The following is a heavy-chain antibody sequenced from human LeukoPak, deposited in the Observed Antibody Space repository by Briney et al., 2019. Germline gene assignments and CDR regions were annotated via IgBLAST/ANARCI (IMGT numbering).Heavy chain of an antibody. CDR2: IIPIFGTA. J-gene: IGHJ4*02. CDR1: GGTFSSYA. CDR3: AKGTYYYDSSSYLIY. D-gene: IGHD3-22*01. V-gene: IGHV1-69*13. Sequence: ASVKVSCKASGGTFSSYAISLVRQAPGQGLEWMGGIIPIFGTANYAQKFQGRVTITADESTSTAYMELSSLRSEDTAVYYCAKGTYYYDSSSYLIYWSQGTLVTVSS.